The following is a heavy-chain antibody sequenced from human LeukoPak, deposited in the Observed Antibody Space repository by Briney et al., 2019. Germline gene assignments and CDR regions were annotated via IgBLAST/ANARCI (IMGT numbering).Heavy chain of an antibody. Sequence: PGGSLRLSCAASGFTFSSYSMNWVRQAPGKGLERVSYISSSSSTIYYADSVKGRFTIYRDNAKNTLNLQMNSLRAEDTAVYYCARDLGQYYDTSDNWFDPWGQGTLVTVSS. J-gene: IGHJ5*02. CDR1: GFTFSSYS. CDR2: ISSSSSTI. CDR3: ARDLGQYYDTSDNWFDP. D-gene: IGHD3-22*01. V-gene: IGHV3-48*04.